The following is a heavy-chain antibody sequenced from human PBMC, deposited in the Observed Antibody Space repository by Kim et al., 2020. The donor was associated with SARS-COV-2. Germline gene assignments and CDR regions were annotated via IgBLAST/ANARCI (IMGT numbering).Heavy chain of an antibody. V-gene: IGHV3-73*01. CDR2: IRSKANSYAT. D-gene: IGHD4-17*01. CDR1: GFTFSGSA. CDR3: TRHSVFWETGDYFTQDYYYGMDV. Sequence: GGSLRLSCAASGFTFSGSAMHWVRQASGKGLEWVGRIRSKANSYATAYAASVEGRFTISRDDSKNTAYLQMNSLKTEDTAVYYCTRHSVFWETGDYFTQDYYYGMDVWGQGTTVTVSS. J-gene: IGHJ6*02.